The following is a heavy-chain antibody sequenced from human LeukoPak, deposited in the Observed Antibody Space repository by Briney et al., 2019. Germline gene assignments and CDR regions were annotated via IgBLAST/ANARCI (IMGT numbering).Heavy chain of an antibody. CDR3: AAGRPYSLLDY. D-gene: IGHD5-18*01. Sequence: ASVKVSCTVSGSSLSELSLYWVRQAPGKGLEWMGGFDVIDSETFYAQKFQGRVTMTEDSSTDTAYMGLRSLTSDATALYYCAAGRPYSLLDYWGQGTLVTVSS. J-gene: IGHJ4*02. V-gene: IGHV1-24*01. CDR1: GSSLSELS. CDR2: FDVIDSET.